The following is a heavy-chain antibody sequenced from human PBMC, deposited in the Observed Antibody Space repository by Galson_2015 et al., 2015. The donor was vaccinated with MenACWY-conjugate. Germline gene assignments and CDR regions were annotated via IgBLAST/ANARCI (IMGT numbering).Heavy chain of an antibody. CDR1: GFTFSNAW. J-gene: IGHJ4*02. CDR2: IKSKTDGGTT. D-gene: IGHD2-8*01. V-gene: IGHV3-15*01. CDR3: TTGTLRAMLDY. Sequence: SLRLSCAASGFTFSNAWMSWVRQAPGKGLEWVGRIKSKTDGGTTDYAAPVKGRFTISRDDSENTLYLQMNSLKTEDTAVYYCTTGTLRAMLDYWGQGTLVTVSS.